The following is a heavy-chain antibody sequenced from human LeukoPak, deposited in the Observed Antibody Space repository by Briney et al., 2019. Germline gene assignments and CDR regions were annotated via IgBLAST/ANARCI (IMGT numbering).Heavy chain of an antibody. V-gene: IGHV4-59*01. D-gene: IGHD3-10*01. CDR3: AGRWGTVVWGVIDY. CDR1: GGSIDPYY. CDR2: FFYSGST. Sequence: SETLSLTCTVSGGSIDPYYWSWNRQPPGKELEGIGYFFYSGSTNYNPSLKSRVIISIDSSKNQISLSLSSVTAADTALYYCAGRWGTVVWGVIDYWGQGTLVTVSS. J-gene: IGHJ4*02.